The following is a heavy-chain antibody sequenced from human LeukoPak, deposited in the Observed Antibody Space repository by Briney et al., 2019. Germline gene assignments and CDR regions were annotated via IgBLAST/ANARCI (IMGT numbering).Heavy chain of an antibody. V-gene: IGHV1-24*01. CDR1: GYTLTELS. Sequence: WASVKVSCKVSGYTLTELSMHWVRQAPGKGLEWMGGFDPEDGETIYAQKFQGRVTMTEDTSTDTAYMELSSLRSEDTAVYYCVSARGLAYDSSGYYETRGQGTLVTVSS. J-gene: IGHJ4*02. CDR3: VSARGLAYDSSGYYET. D-gene: IGHD3-22*01. CDR2: FDPEDGET.